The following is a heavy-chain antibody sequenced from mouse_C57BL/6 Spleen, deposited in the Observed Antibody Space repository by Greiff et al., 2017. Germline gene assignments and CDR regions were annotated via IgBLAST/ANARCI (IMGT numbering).Heavy chain of an antibody. J-gene: IGHJ4*01. CDR1: GYSFTGYY. D-gene: IGHD1-1*01. Sequence: VQLQQSGPELVKPGASVKISCKASGYSFTGYYMNWVKQSPEKSLEWIGEINPSTGGTTYNQKFKAKATLTVDKSSSTAYMQLKSLTSEVSAVYYCARSHCYGSSYDAMDYWGQGTSVTVSS. V-gene: IGHV1-42*01. CDR2: INPSTGGT. CDR3: ARSHCYGSSYDAMDY.